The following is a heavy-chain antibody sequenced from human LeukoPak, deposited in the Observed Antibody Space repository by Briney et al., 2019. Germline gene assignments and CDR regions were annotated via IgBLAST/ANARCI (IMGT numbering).Heavy chain of an antibody. CDR3: ITAPLNPELYDMDV. V-gene: IGHV3-15*07. Sequence: KHWGSLRLSCAASGFAFNNAWMNWVRQAPGKGLEWVGRINSRSFGGTVDYAAPVKGRFTISRDDSKNTVYLQMNSLKTEDTAVYYCITAPLNPELYDMDVWGQGTTVTVSS. CDR1: GFAFNNAW. CDR2: INSRSFGGTV. D-gene: IGHD1-7*01. J-gene: IGHJ6*02.